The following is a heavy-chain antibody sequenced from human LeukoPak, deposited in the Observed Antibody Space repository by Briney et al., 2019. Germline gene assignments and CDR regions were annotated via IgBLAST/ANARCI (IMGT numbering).Heavy chain of an antibody. J-gene: IGHJ3*02. V-gene: IGHV3-48*03. D-gene: IGHD3-22*01. CDR1: GFTFSSYE. CDR2: ISSSGSTI. Sequence: PGGSLRLSCAASGFTFSSYEMNWVRQAPGKGLEWVSYISSSGSTIYSADSVKGRFTISRDNAKNSLHLQMNSLRAEDTAVYYCARDPLDYYDSSGYQPTGDAFDIWGQGTMVTVSS. CDR3: ARDPLDYYDSSGYQPTGDAFDI.